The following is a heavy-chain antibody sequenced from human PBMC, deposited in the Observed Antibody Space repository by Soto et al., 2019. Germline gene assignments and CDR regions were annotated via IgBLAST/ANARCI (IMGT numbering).Heavy chain of an antibody. Sequence: GESLKISCKGSGYSFTSYWISWVRQMPGKGLEWMGRIDPSDSYTNYSPSFQGHVTISADKSISTAYLQWSSLKASDTAMYYCASSVGLSDPWYYGMDVWGQGTTVTVSS. CDR1: GYSFTSYW. CDR3: ASSVGLSDPWYYGMDV. D-gene: IGHD1-26*01. CDR2: IDPSDSYT. J-gene: IGHJ6*02. V-gene: IGHV5-10-1*01.